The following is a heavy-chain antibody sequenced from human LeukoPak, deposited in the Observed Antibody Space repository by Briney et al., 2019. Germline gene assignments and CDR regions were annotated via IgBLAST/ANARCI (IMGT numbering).Heavy chain of an antibody. CDR3: AVPAVAGTVSDY. V-gene: IGHV3-30-3*01. Sequence: GGSLRLSCAASGFTFSSYAMHWVRQAPGKGLEWVAVISYDGSNKYYADSVKGRFTISRDNSKNTLYLQMNSLRAEDTAVYYCAVPAVAGTVSDYWGQGTLVTVSS. CDR1: GFTFSSYA. J-gene: IGHJ4*02. D-gene: IGHD6-19*01. CDR2: ISYDGSNK.